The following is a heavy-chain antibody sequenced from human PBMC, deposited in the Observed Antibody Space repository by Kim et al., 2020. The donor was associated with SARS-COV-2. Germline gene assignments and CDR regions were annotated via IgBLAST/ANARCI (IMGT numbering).Heavy chain of an antibody. D-gene: IGHD3-3*01. V-gene: IGHV3-30*18. J-gene: IGHJ6*02. CDR2: ISYDGSNK. CDR1: GFTFSSYG. Sequence: GRSLRLSCAASGFTFSSYGMHWVRQAPGKGLEWVAVISYDGSNKYYADSVKGRFTISRDNSKNTLYLQMNSLRAEDTAVYYCAKEYYDFWSGYYTQRYYYYYGMDVWGQGTTVTVSS. CDR3: AKEYYDFWSGYYTQRYYYYYGMDV.